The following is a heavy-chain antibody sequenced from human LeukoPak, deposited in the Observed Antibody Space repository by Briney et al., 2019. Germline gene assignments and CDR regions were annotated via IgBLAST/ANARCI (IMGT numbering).Heavy chain of an antibody. V-gene: IGHV1-2*02. CDR1: GYTFTGYY. J-gene: IGHJ4*02. CDR2: IDPNSGVT. Sequence: GASVKVSCKASGYTFTGYYIHWVRQAPGQGLEWMGWIDPNSGVTNYAQKFQGRVTMTRDTSISTAYMELSRLRSDDTAVYYCARVVGNYYDSSGYGPNFDYWGQGTLVTVSS. CDR3: ARVVGNYYDSSGYGPNFDY. D-gene: IGHD3-22*01.